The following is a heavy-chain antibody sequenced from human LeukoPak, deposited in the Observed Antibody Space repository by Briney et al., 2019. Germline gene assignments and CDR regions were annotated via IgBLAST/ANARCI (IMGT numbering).Heavy chain of an antibody. CDR2: ISGSGGST. V-gene: IGHV3-23*01. D-gene: IGHD3-3*01. CDR1: GFTFSSYG. Sequence: GALRLSCAASGFTFSSYGMHWVRQAPGKGLEWVSAISGSGGSTYYADSVKGRFTISRDNSKNTLYLQMNSLRAEDTAVYYCAKVLGVVIGQLLYWGQGTLVTVSS. CDR3: AKVLGVVIGQLLY. J-gene: IGHJ4*02.